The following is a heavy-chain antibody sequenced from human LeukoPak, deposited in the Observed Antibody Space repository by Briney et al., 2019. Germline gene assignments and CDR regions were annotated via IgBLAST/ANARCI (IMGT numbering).Heavy chain of an antibody. V-gene: IGHV3-74*01. CDR2: IDPNGRYT. Sequence: GGSLRLSCAASGFTFSRYWMHWVRQAPGKGLVSVSRIDPNGRYTSYADSVKGRFTISRDNAKNTLYLQMNTLGAEDTALYYCVRGSTDWNGMDVWGQGTTVTVSS. J-gene: IGHJ6*02. CDR3: VRGSTDWNGMDV. CDR1: GFTFSRYW. D-gene: IGHD6-19*01.